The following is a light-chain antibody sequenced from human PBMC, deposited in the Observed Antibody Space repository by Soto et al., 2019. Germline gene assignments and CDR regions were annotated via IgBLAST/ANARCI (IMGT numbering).Light chain of an antibody. CDR3: QQYNSSPWT. Sequence: ESVLTQSPGTRSLSPGERATLSCSASQSVRSSFLAWYKLKPGQAPRRLIYGASSRATGIPARFSGSESGTDITLTIRRLEPEDFAGDYCQQYNSSPWTFGQGTKVDIK. J-gene: IGKJ1*01. CDR2: GAS. CDR1: QSVRSSF. V-gene: IGKV3-20*01.